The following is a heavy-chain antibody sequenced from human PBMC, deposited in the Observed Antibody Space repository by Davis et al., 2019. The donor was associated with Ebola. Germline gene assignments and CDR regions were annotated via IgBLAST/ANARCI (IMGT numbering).Heavy chain of an antibody. CDR2: ISYDGADK. Sequence: GESLKISCAASGFSFSSYAIHWVRQAPGEGLEWVAHISYDGADKDYADSVQGRFTISRDDSKNTVYLQMNRMRPEDTAVYFCARGLRGLLLLLQDGYFDYWGQGTLVTVSS. D-gene: IGHD3-22*01. CDR3: ARGLRGLLLLLQDGYFDY. J-gene: IGHJ4*02. V-gene: IGHV3-30-3*01. CDR1: GFSFSSYA.